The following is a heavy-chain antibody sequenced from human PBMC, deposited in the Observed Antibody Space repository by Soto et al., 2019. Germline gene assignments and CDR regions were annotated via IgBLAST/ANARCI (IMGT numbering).Heavy chain of an antibody. CDR3: ARVGGDYGDYSTKLHRLFDY. CDR1: GGSFSGYY. V-gene: IGHV4-34*01. J-gene: IGHJ4*02. Sequence: SETLSLTCAVYGGSFSGYYWSWIRQPPGKGLEWIGEINHSGSTNYNPSLKSRVTISVDTSKNQFSLKLSSVTAADTAVYYCARVGGDYGDYSTKLHRLFDYWGQGTLVTVSS. CDR2: INHSGST. D-gene: IGHD4-17*01.